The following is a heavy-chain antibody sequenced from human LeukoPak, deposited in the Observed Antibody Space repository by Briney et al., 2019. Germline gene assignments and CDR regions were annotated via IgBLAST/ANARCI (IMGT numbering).Heavy chain of an antibody. Sequence: GSLRLSCAASGFTFDDYAMHWVRQAPGKGLEWVSLISWDGKSTYYADSVKGRFTISRDNSKNSLYLQMNSLRVEDTALYYCAKATYYYDSRGYDYWGQGTLVTVSS. CDR2: ISWDGKST. J-gene: IGHJ4*02. V-gene: IGHV3-43D*03. CDR3: AKATYYYDSRGYDY. CDR1: GFTFDDYA. D-gene: IGHD3-22*01.